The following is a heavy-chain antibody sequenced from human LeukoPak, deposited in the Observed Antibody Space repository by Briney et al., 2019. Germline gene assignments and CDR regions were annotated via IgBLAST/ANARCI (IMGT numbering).Heavy chain of an antibody. V-gene: IGHV4-59*08. CDR1: GGSISSYY. Sequence: SETLSLTCTVSGGSISSYYWSWIRQPPGKGLEWIGYIYYSGSTNYNPSLKSRVTISVDTSKNQFSLKLSSVTAADMAVYYCARLTYYYGMDVWGQGTTVTVSS. CDR3: ARLTYYYGMDV. J-gene: IGHJ6*02. CDR2: IYYSGST.